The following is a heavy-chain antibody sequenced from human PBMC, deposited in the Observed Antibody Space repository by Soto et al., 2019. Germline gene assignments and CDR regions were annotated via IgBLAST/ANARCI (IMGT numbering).Heavy chain of an antibody. Sequence: SVKVSCKASGGTFSSSAISWVRQAPGQGLGWMGGIIPIFGTANYAQKFQGRVTITADKSTSTAYMELSSLRSEDTAVYYCARTRSYYYDSSGLNWCEPWGQGTLVTVSS. CDR3: ARTRSYYYDSSGLNWCEP. D-gene: IGHD3-22*01. J-gene: IGHJ5*02. V-gene: IGHV1-69*06. CDR2: IIPIFGTA. CDR1: GGTFSSSA.